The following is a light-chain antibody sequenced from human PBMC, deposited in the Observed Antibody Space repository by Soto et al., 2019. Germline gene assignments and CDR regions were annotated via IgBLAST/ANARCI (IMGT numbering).Light chain of an antibody. CDR3: QQYNNWPPT. CDR2: GAS. V-gene: IGKV3D-15*01. Sequence: EILMTQSPATLSLSPGERATLSCRASQSVSSNLAWYQQKPGQAPRLLIYGASTRATGIPARFSGSGSGTEFTLTISSLQSEDFAVYYCQQYNNWPPTFGGGTKVDIK. CDR1: QSVSSN. J-gene: IGKJ4*01.